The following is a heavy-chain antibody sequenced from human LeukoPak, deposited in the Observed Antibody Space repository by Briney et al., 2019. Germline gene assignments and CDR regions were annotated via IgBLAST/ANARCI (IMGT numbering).Heavy chain of an antibody. CDR2: LRGNDET. J-gene: IGHJ4*02. D-gene: IGHD3-10*01. Sequence: GGSLRLSSAASGISFRNYAVCWVRQAPARGPEWVSSLRGNDETFYADSVKGRFTLSRDDSRNTVYLQLNNLRVEDTAIYYCARASWVSDPDAVRWGQGTQVTVSS. CDR3: ARASWVSDPDAVR. CDR1: GISFRNYA. V-gene: IGHV3-23*01.